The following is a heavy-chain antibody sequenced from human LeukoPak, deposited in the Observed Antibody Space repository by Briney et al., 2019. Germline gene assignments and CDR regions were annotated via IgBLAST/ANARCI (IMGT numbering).Heavy chain of an antibody. Sequence: QTGGSLRLSCSASGFTFSSYGMHWVRQAPGKGLEWVAVISYDGSNKYYADSVKGRFTISRDNSKNTLYLQMNSLRAEDTAVYYCAADSSGYYRFDYWGQGTLVTVSS. D-gene: IGHD3-22*01. J-gene: IGHJ4*02. CDR1: GFTFSSYG. V-gene: IGHV3-30*19. CDR2: ISYDGSNK. CDR3: AADSSGYYRFDY.